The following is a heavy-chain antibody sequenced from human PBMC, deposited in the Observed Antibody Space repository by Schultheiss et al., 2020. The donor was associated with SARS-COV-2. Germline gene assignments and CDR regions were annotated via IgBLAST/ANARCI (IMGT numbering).Heavy chain of an antibody. D-gene: IGHD6-13*01. Sequence: GGSLRLSCAASGFTFSSYGMHWVRQAPGKGLEWVAVISYDGSNKYYADSVKGRFTISRDNSKNTLNLQMNSLRAEDTAVYYCARSSSWYPYYYGMDVWGQGTTVTVAS. CDR2: ISYDGSNK. CDR3: ARSSSWYPYYYGMDV. J-gene: IGHJ6*02. CDR1: GFTFSSYG. V-gene: IGHV3-30*03.